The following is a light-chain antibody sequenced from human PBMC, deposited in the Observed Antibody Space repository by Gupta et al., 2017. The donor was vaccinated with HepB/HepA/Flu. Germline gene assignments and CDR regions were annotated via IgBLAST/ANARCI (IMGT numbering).Light chain of an antibody. CDR2: GAS. J-gene: IGKJ3*01. V-gene: IGKV3-20*01. CDR1: LSVSANY. Sequence: EIVLTQSPDTLSLSPGERATLSCRASLSVSANYLAWYQQNPGQAPRLLIYGASSRATGIPDRIIGSGSGTXFTLTIXRREPEDFAVYYCQDERSSPFTFGXGTKVDIK. CDR3: QDERSSPFT.